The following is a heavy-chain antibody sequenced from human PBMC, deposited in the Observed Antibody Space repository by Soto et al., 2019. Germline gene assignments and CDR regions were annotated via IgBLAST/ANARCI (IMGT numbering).Heavy chain of an antibody. CDR3: VDHVTGGCFDV. V-gene: IGHV2-5*02. CDR1: GFSLTTNGVG. J-gene: IGHJ3*01. Sequence: QITLKESGPTVVKPTQTLTLTCNFSGFSLTTNGVGVGWIRQPPGKALEWLALIYWDDDRRYSPSLRSRLTISTDISKSHVVLTLTDMGPVDAATYFCVDHVTGGCFDVWGQGTRVTVSS. D-gene: IGHD3-10*02. CDR2: IYWDDDR.